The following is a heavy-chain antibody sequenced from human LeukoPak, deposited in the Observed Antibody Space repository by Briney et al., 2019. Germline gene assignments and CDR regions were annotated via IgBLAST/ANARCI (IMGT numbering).Heavy chain of an antibody. D-gene: IGHD2-2*01. CDR1: RFTFSNAW. J-gene: IGHJ4*02. V-gene: IGHV3-15*01. Sequence: GGSLRLSCAASRFTFSNAWLGWVRQAPGKGLEWVGRIKSKTDGGTTDYAAPVKGRFTISRDDSKNTLYLQMNSLKTEDTAVYYCTTHCSSTSCYFRWGQGTLVTVSS. CDR3: TTHCSSTSCYFR. CDR2: IKSKTDGGTT.